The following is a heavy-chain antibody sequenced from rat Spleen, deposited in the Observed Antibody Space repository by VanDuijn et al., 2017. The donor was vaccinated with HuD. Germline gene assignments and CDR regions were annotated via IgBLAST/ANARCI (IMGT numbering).Heavy chain of an antibody. V-gene: IGHV5-27*01. CDR2: ISSSGGRT. Sequence: EVQVVDHGGGLVQPGRSLKVSCAPSGFSFSMYGMAWVRQAPKKGLEWVATISSSGGRTYYRDSVKGRFTISRDNAKGTLSLQMNILRSEDTATYYCTRGGYYRYWGQGVMVTVSS. CDR3: TRGGYYRY. J-gene: IGHJ2*01. D-gene: IGHD1-1*01. CDR1: GFSFSMYG.